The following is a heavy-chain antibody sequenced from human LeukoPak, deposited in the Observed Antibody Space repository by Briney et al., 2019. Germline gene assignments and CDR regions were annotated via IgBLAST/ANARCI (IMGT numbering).Heavy chain of an antibody. CDR1: GFPFSDFS. Sequence: GGSLRLSCATSGFPFSDFSMTWVRQAPGKGLEWISTTNSGGTTTYYAKSVKGRFTISRDNFKNALYLQMSSLRVEDTAIYYCAKQSYARSLGEGGPGTLVTVSS. J-gene: IGHJ4*02. V-gene: IGHV3-23*01. CDR2: TNSGGTTT. CDR3: AKQSYARSLGE. D-gene: IGHD3-10*02.